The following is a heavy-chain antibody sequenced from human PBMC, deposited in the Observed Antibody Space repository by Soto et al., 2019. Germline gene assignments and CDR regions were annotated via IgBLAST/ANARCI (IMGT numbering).Heavy chain of an antibody. CDR2: IRSKAYGGTT. Sequence: PGGSLRLSCTASGFTFGDYAMSWFRQAPGKGLEWVGFIRSKAYGGTTEYAASVKGRFTISRDGSKSIAYLQMNSLKTEDTAVYYCMSGSYFRYYYYGMDVWGQGTTVTVSS. CDR3: MSGSYFRYYYYGMDV. V-gene: IGHV3-49*01. CDR1: GFTFGDYA. D-gene: IGHD1-26*01. J-gene: IGHJ6*02.